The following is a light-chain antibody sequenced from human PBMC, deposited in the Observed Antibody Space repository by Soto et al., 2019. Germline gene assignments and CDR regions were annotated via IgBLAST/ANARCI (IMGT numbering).Light chain of an antibody. CDR3: ASYTTSSTDV. V-gene: IGLV2-14*03. Sequence: QSALTQPASVSGSPGQSIAISCTGTSSDVGAFNYVSWYQQHPGKAPKFMIFDVSSRPSGVSDRFSGSKSGNTASLTISGLQTEDEADYYCASYTTSSTDVFGTGTKVTVL. CDR2: DVS. CDR1: SSDVGAFNY. J-gene: IGLJ1*01.